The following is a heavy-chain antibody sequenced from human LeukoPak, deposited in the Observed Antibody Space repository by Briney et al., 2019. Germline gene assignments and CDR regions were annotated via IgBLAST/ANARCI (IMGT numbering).Heavy chain of an antibody. CDR3: ARDKVVPAATYYYYYYYMDV. J-gene: IGHJ6*03. D-gene: IGHD2-2*01. CDR1: GDSVSSNSAA. V-gene: IGHV6-1*01. CDR2: TYYRSKWYN. Sequence: SQTLSLTCAISGDSVSSNSAAWNWIRQSPSRGLEWLGRTYYRSKWYNDYAVSVKSRITINPDTSKNQFSLQLNSVTPEDTAVYYCARDKVVPAATYYYYYYYMDVWGKGTTVTVSS.